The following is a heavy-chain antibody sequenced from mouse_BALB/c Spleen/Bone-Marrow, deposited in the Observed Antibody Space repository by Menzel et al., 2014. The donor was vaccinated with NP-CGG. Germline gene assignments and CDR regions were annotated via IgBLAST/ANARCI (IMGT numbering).Heavy chain of an antibody. J-gene: IGHJ4*01. CDR1: GFNIKDTY. Sequence: VQLQQSGAELVKPGASVKLSCTASGFNIKDTYMHWVKQRPEQGLEWIGRIDPANGNTKYDPKFQGKATITADTSSNTAYLQLSSLTSEDTAVYYCAGGLLQYYYAMDYWGQGTSVTVAS. CDR2: IDPANGNT. CDR3: AGGLLQYYYAMDY. D-gene: IGHD2-3*01. V-gene: IGHV14-3*02.